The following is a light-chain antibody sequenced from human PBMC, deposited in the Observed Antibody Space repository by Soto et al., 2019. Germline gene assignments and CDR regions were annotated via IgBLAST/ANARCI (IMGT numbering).Light chain of an antibody. J-gene: IGLJ2*01. V-gene: IGLV2-14*01. Sequence: QSALTQPASVSGSPGQSITISCTGTSSDVGGYNYVSWYQQHPGKAPKLLIYDVSYRPSGVSPRFSGSKSGNTASLTISGLQAEDEADYYCSSATDSSTLVVFGGGTKLTVL. CDR2: DVS. CDR1: SSDVGGYNY. CDR3: SSATDSSTLVV.